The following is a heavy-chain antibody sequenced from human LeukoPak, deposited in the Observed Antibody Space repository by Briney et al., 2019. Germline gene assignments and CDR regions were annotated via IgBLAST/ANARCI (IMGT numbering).Heavy chain of an antibody. Sequence: ASVKVSCKASGYTFTGYYIHWVRQAPGQRLDWMGWLNPNSGDTTYATKFQCRVTMTAVTSISTAYMDTDSLISDDTAVYYCARVQYQLLFEGNWFDPWGQGNLVTVSS. CDR3: ARVQYQLLFEGNWFDP. CDR2: LNPNSGDT. V-gene: IGHV1-2*02. J-gene: IGHJ5*02. D-gene: IGHD2-2*01. CDR1: GYTFTGYY.